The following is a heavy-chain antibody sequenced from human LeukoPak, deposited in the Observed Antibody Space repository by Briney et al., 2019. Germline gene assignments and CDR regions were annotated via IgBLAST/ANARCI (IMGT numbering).Heavy chain of an antibody. CDR1: GFTFSSYG. CDR2: ISYDGSNK. Sequence: GGSLRLSCAASGFTFSSYGMHWARQAPGKGLEWVAVISYDGSNKYYADSVKGRFTISRDNSKNTLYLQMNSLRAEDTAVYYCAKARGQYSGSYAFDYWGQGTLVTVSS. D-gene: IGHD1-26*01. CDR3: AKARGQYSGSYAFDY. J-gene: IGHJ4*02. V-gene: IGHV3-30*18.